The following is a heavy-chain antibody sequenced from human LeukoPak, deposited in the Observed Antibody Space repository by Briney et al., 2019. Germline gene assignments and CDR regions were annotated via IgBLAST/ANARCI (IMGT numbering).Heavy chain of an antibody. V-gene: IGHV1-2*06. D-gene: IGHD3-3*01. J-gene: IGHJ4*02. CDR2: INPNSGGT. Sequence: ASVKVSCKASGYTFTGHYMHWVRQAPGQGLEWMGRINPNSGGTNYAQKFQGRVTMTRDTSISTGYMELSRLRSDDTAVYYCARETEVFQFDYWGQGTLVTVSS. CDR1: GYTFTGHY. CDR3: ARETEVFQFDY.